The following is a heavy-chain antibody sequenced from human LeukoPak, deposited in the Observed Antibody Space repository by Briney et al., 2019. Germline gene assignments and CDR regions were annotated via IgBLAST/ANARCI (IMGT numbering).Heavy chain of an antibody. CDR2: IEKHGSAD. V-gene: IGHV3-7*01. J-gene: IGHJ3*01. Sequence: PGGSLRLSCVGSGFSFSPYWMGWVRQAPGKGLEWLANIEKHGSADYYVDSVKGRFTISRDNAKNSLSLQLDSLRVEDTAVYYCAREVPGVMVAFDLGGQGTMVTVSP. CDR1: GFSFSPYW. D-gene: IGHD2-2*01. CDR3: AREVPGVMVAFDL.